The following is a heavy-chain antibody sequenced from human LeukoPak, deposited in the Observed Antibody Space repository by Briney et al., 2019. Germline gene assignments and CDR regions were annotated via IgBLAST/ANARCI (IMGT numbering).Heavy chain of an antibody. D-gene: IGHD3-22*01. CDR1: GYSISSGYY. J-gene: IGHJ4*02. Sequence: PSETLSLTCTVSGYSISSGYYWGWIRQPPGKGLEWIGNIYHSGSTYYNPSLKSRLTISVDTSKNQFSLKLSSVTAADTAVYYCTRPYYYDSSGSPDYWGQGTLVTVSS. V-gene: IGHV4-38-2*02. CDR2: IYHSGST. CDR3: TRPYYYDSSGSPDY.